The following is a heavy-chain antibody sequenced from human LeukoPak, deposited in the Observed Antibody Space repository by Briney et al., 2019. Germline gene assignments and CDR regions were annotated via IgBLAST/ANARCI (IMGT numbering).Heavy chain of an antibody. CDR2: ISSSGSTI. Sequence: GGTLRLSCAASGFTFSDYYMSWIRQAPGKGLEWVSYISSSGSTIYYADSVKGRFTISRDNAKNSLYLQMNSLRAEDTAVYYCARVGLAGVYAFDIWGQGTMVTVSS. CDR3: ARVGLAGVYAFDI. J-gene: IGHJ3*02. CDR1: GFTFSDYY. D-gene: IGHD2-15*01. V-gene: IGHV3-11*04.